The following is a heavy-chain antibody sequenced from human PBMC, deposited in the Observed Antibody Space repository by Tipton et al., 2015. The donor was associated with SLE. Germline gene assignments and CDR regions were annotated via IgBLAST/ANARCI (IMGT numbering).Heavy chain of an antibody. D-gene: IGHD5-12*01. CDR1: GGSFSGYY. CDR3: ASGRGYSGYDDYYYYGMDV. Sequence: TLSLTCAVYGGSFSGYYWSWIRQPPGKGLEWIGEINHSGSTNYNPSLKSRVTISVDTSKNQFSLKLSSVTAADTAVYYCASGRGYSGYDDYYYYGMDVWGQGTTVTVSS. CDR2: INHSGST. J-gene: IGHJ6*02. V-gene: IGHV4-34*01.